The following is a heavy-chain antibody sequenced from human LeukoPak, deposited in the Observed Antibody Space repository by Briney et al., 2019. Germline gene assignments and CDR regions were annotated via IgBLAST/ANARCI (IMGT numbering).Heavy chain of an antibody. J-gene: IGHJ6*02. CDR2: FDPEDGET. D-gene: IGHD6-13*01. V-gene: IGHV1-24*01. CDR3: ATAKSSTAYYYYYYGMDV. Sequence: ASVKVSCKVAGYTLTELSMHWVRQARGKGLEWMGGFDPEDGETIYAQKFQGRVTMTEDTSTDTAYMELSSLRSEDTAVYYCATAKSSTAYYYYYYGMDVWGQGTTVTVSS. CDR1: GYTLTELS.